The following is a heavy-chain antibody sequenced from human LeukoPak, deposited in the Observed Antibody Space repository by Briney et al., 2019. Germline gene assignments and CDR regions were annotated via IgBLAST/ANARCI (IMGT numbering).Heavy chain of an antibody. D-gene: IGHD3-3*01. CDR3: ATDRGWRTSGYYLYYFEY. Sequence: TGGSLRLSCAASGFTFTGYFMSWVRQAPGKGLEWVASIKHDGSEKYYVDSVRGRFTISRDNTKNLLYLQMSSLRAEDTAVYYCATDRGWRTSGYYLYYFEYWGQGSLVTFSS. CDR1: GFTFTGYF. CDR2: IKHDGSEK. V-gene: IGHV3-7*01. J-gene: IGHJ4*02.